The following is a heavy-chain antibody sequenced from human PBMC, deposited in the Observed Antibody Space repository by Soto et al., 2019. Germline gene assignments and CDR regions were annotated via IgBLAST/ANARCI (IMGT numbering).Heavy chain of an antibody. V-gene: IGHV3-48*02. CDR3: ACHRGALLWFVY. D-gene: IGHD3-10*01. CDR2: ISSSSTI. J-gene: IGHJ4*02. Sequence: GGSLRLSCAACGFTFSSYSMNWVREAPGKGLEWVSYISSSSTIYYADSVKGRFTISRDNAKNSLYLQMNSLRDEDTAVYYCACHRGALLWFVYWCQGTLLPVSS. CDR1: GFTFSSYS.